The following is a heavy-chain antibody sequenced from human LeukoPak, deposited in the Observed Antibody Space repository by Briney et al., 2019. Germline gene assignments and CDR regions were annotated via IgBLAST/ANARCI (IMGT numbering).Heavy chain of an antibody. CDR3: ARGEYSSSWEGYFDY. V-gene: IGHV1-69*13. CDR2: IIPIFGTA. Sequence: ASVKVSCKASGGTFSSYAISWVRQAPGQGLEWMGGIIPIFGTADYAQKFQGRVTITADESTSTAYMELSSLRSEDTAVYYCARGEYSSSWEGYFDYWGQGTLVTVSS. J-gene: IGHJ4*02. CDR1: GGTFSSYA. D-gene: IGHD6-13*01.